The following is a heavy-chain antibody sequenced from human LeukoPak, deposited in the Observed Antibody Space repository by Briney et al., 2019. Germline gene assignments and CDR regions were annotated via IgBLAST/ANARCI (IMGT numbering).Heavy chain of an antibody. CDR3: ARGMITFGGVIAGALGY. J-gene: IGHJ4*02. Sequence: HPGGSLRLSCAASGFTFSSYSMNWVRQAPGKGLEWVSSISSSSSYIYYADSVKGRFTISRDNAKNSLYLQMNSLRAEDTAVYYCARGMITFGGVIAGALGYWGQGTLVTVSS. CDR2: ISSSSSYI. D-gene: IGHD3-16*02. V-gene: IGHV3-21*01. CDR1: GFTFSSYS.